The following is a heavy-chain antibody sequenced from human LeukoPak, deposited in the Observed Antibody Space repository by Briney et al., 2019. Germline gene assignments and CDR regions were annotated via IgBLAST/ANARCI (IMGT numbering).Heavy chain of an antibody. Sequence: ASVKVSCKASRDTFSTYVINWVRQAPGQGLEWMGRIIPHLGTTDYVQKFQDRVTITADKSTSTAYMILSNLRSEDTAVYYCARTAPLDYGDRDYYYYYGMDVWGQGTTVTVSS. V-gene: IGHV1-69*04. J-gene: IGHJ6*02. D-gene: IGHD4-17*01. CDR1: RDTFSTYV. CDR2: IIPHLGTT. CDR3: ARTAPLDYGDRDYYYYYGMDV.